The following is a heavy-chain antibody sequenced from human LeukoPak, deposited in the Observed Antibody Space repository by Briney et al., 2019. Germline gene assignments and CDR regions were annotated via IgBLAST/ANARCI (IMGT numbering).Heavy chain of an antibody. CDR3: ARDRGVGNWYFGL. Sequence: PGGSLRLSCAASGFTFSDYYMSWIRQAPGKGLEWVSYISSSSSYTDYADSVKGRFTISRDNAKNSLYLQMNSLRAEDTAVYYCARDRGVGNWYFGLWGRGTLVIVSS. V-gene: IGHV3-11*05. CDR1: GFTFSDYY. CDR2: ISSSSSYT. J-gene: IGHJ2*01. D-gene: IGHD3-10*01.